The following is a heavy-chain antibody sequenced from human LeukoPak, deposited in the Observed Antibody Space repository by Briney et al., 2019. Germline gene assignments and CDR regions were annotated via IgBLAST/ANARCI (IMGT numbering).Heavy chain of an antibody. CDR3: ARGFRYFDWLKAFDI. CDR1: DDSISSGAYY. V-gene: IGHV4-30-2*01. D-gene: IGHD3-9*01. Sequence: SETLSLTCTVSDDSISSGAYYWTWIRQPPGKGLEWIGYIYHSGSTYYNPSLKSRVTIPVDRSKNQFSLKLSFVTAADTAVYYCARGFRYFDWLKAFDIWGQGTMVTVSS. CDR2: IYHSGST. J-gene: IGHJ3*02.